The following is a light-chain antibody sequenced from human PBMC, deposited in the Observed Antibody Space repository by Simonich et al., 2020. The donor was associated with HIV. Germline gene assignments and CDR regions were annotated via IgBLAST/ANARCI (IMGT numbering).Light chain of an antibody. Sequence: DIVMTQSPDSLAVSLGERATINCKSSQSVLSSSNNKNSLVWYQQKPGQPPKLLIYWASTRESGVPDRFSGSGSGTDFTLTISSLQAEDVAVYYCQQYYSTPLTFGPGTKVDIK. CDR2: WAS. CDR1: QSVLSSSNNKNS. CDR3: QQYYSTPLT. V-gene: IGKV4-1*01. J-gene: IGKJ3*01.